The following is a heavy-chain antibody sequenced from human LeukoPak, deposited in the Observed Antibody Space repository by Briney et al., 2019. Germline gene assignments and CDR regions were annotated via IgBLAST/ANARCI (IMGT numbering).Heavy chain of an antibody. Sequence: SETLSPTCTVSGGSISSYYWSWIRQPAGKGLEWIGRIYTSGSTNYNPSLKSRVTMSVDTSKNQFSLKLSSVTAADTAVYYCARFNIRANYYYYMDVWGKGTTVTVSS. D-gene: IGHD3-3*02. CDR3: ARFNIRANYYYYMDV. CDR2: IYTSGST. V-gene: IGHV4-4*07. CDR1: GGSISSYY. J-gene: IGHJ6*03.